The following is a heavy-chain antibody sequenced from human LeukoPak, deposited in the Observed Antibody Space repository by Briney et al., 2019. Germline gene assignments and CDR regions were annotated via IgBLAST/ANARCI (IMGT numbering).Heavy chain of an antibody. Sequence: QAGGSLRLSCAASGFTFRTSAMPWVRQAPGKGLEWVAVISYDGTIKSYADSVKGRFTISRDNSQNTLDLHMNSLRAEDTALYYCARDLFLNPYYCNAGYCYLFDYWGQGVLVAVSS. CDR3: ARDLFLNPYYCNAGYCYLFDY. CDR1: GFTFRTSA. D-gene: IGHD2-15*01. J-gene: IGHJ4*02. CDR2: ISYDGTIK. V-gene: IGHV3-30-3*01.